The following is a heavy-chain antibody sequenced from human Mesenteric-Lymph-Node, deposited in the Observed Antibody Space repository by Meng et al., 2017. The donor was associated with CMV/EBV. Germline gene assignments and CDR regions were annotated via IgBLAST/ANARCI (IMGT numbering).Heavy chain of an antibody. D-gene: IGHD1-26*01. CDR2: ISGTTNYI. Sequence: GESLKISCATSGFTFSSYTMNWVRQAPGKGLEWVSSISGTTNYIYYADSLKGRFTISRDNAKNSLFLQMNSLRAEDTAVYYCARDQVGASFADSWGQGTLVTVSS. V-gene: IGHV3-21*01. CDR1: GFTFSSYT. CDR3: ARDQVGASFADS. J-gene: IGHJ4*02.